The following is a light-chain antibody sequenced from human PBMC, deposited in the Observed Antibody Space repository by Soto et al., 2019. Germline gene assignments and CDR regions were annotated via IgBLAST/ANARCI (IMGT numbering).Light chain of an antibody. J-gene: IGLJ3*02. CDR1: STDVGSYNL. CDR3: CSYAASSTWV. CDR2: EGS. V-gene: IGLV2-23*01. Sequence: SALTQPASVSGSPGQSITISCTGTSTDVGSYNLVSWYQQHTGKAPKLMIYEGSKRPSGVSNRLSGSKSGNTASLTISGLQAEDEADYYCCSYAASSTWVFGGGTKLTVL.